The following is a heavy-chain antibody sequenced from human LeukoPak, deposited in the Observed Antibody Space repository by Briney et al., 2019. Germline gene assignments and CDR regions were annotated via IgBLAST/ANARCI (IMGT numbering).Heavy chain of an antibody. CDR2: ISGRDSTT. CDR1: GFTFSSYA. CDR3: AREWSGFGELPDY. J-gene: IGHJ4*02. D-gene: IGHD3-10*01. Sequence: PGGSLRLSCAASGFTFSSYAMSWVRQAPGKGLEWVSAISGRDSTTYYADSVKGRFTISRDKSKNTLYLQMNSLRVEDTAVYYCAREWSGFGELPDYWGQGTLVTVSS. V-gene: IGHV3-23*01.